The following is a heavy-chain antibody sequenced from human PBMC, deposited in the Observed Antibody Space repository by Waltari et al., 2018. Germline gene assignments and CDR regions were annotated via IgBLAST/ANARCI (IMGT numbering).Heavy chain of an antibody. CDR1: GFPFGSYW. CDR3: ARSGMKFTFDY. V-gene: IGHV3-7*01. J-gene: IGHJ4*02. Sequence: EVQVVESGGGLVQPGGSLRLPCDASGFPFGSYWMTWVRQAQGQGLEWVDKIKEDGSDKEYADSVKGRFSISRDNAKDSLYLQMNSLRAEDTALYYCARSGMKFTFDYWGRGTPVIVSS. D-gene: IGHD1-26*01. CDR2: IKEDGSDK.